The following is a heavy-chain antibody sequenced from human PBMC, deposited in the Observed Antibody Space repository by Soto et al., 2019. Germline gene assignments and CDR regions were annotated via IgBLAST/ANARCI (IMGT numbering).Heavy chain of an antibody. V-gene: IGHV1-18*01. CDR2: ISAYNGNT. Sequence: QVQLVQSGAEVKKPGASVKVSCKASGHTFTSYGISWVRQAPGQGLEWMGWISAYNGNTNYAQKLQGRVTMTTDTSTSTAYMELRSLRSDDTAVYYCATPGRGYCSGGSCYSDFDYWGQGTLVTVSS. D-gene: IGHD2-15*01. CDR1: GHTFTSYG. CDR3: ATPGRGYCSGGSCYSDFDY. J-gene: IGHJ4*02.